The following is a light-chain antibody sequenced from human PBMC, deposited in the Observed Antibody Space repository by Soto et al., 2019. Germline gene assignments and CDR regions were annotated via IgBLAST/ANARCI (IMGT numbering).Light chain of an antibody. CDR3: CSYAGTYGVV. CDR1: SSNVGGYNY. V-gene: IGLV2-11*01. J-gene: IGLJ2*01. CDR2: DVS. Sequence: QSALTQPRSVSGSPGQSVTISCTGTSSNVGGYNYVSWYQQHPGKAPKLMIYDVSKRPSGVPDRFSGSKSGNTASLTISGLQGEEEADYYCCSYAGTYGVVFGGGTKLTVL.